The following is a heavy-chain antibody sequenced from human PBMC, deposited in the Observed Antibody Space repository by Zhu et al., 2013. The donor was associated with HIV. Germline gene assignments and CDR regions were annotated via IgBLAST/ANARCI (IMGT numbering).Heavy chain of an antibody. CDR2: IYPGDSDT. V-gene: IGHV5-51*01. CDR3: ARRAPNVSPTPYWFDP. Sequence: EVQLVQSGAEVKKPGESLKISCKGSGYSFTSYWIGWVRQMPGKGLEWMGIIYPGDSDTRYSPSFQGQVTISADKSINTVYLQWSSLKASDAAIYYCARRAPNVSPTPYWFDPWGQGTPVIVSS. CDR1: GYSFTSYW. J-gene: IGHJ5*02.